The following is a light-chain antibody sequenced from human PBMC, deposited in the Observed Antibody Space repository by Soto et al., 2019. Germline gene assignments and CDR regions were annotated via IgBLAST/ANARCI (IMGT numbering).Light chain of an antibody. Sequence: DIVMTKSPDSLAVSLGERATINCKSSQSGLYSSNNKNYLAWYQQKPGQPPKLLIYWASTRESGVPDRFSGRGSGTDFTLTISSLQAEDVAVYYCQQYYSTPRTFGQGTKLEIK. V-gene: IGKV4-1*01. CDR3: QQYYSTPRT. J-gene: IGKJ2*01. CDR2: WAS. CDR1: QSGLYSSNNKNY.